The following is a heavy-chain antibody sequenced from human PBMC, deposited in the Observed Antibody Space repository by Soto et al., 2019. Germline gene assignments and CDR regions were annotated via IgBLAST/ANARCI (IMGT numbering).Heavy chain of an antibody. D-gene: IGHD3-22*01. CDR3: ARELFRDYYDSSGPYYFDY. V-gene: IGHV3-33*01. Sequence: QVQLVESGGGVVQPGRSLRLSCAASGFTFSSYGMHWVRQAPGKGLEWVAVIWYDGSNKYYADSVKGRFTISRDNSKNTLYLQMNSLRAEDTAVYYCARELFRDYYDSSGPYYFDYWGQGTLVTVSS. J-gene: IGHJ4*02. CDR1: GFTFSSYG. CDR2: IWYDGSNK.